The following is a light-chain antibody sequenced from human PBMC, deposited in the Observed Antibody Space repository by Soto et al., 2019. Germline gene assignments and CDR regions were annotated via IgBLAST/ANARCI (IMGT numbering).Light chain of an antibody. V-gene: IGLV2-8*01. CDR2: DVN. J-gene: IGLJ1*01. CDR1: SSDGGGYTY. Sequence: QSVLTQPPSATGSPGQSVAISCTGTSSDGGGYTYVACNYQHPGKVHVLMVYDVNKRPSGVPDLYAGSKSGNTASLTVSGLQAEDEAHYFCSSYAGSSNVFGTGTKVIVL. CDR3: SSYAGSSNV.